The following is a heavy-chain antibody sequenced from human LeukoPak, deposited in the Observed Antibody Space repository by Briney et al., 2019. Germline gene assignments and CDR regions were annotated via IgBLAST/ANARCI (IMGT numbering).Heavy chain of an antibody. CDR1: RGSIRSLY. Sequence: PSETLSLTCTVSRGSIRSLYWSWIRQPPGKGLEGIGHIYYSGTTSGSTNYNPSLNSRVTISVDTSNNQFSLQVRSVTAADTSVYYCARGSGRYYYYGVDVWGQGTTVTVSS. J-gene: IGHJ6*02. CDR2: IYYSGTTSGST. D-gene: IGHD7-27*01. CDR3: ARGSGRYYYYGVDV. V-gene: IGHV4-59*11.